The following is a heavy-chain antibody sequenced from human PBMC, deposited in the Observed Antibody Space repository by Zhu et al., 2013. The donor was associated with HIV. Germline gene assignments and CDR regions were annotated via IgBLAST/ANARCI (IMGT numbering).Heavy chain of an antibody. V-gene: IGHV1-18*01. J-gene: IGHJ5*02. CDR1: GYTFINYG. CDR2: ISTYNGNT. D-gene: IGHD3-16*01. CDR3: ARRHFSKIIGGWFDP. Sequence: QVQLWQSGAEVKKPGASVKVSCKASGYTFINYGIAWVRQAPGQGLGWMGWISTYNGNTNYAQKFQGRVTMTTDTSTSTAYMELRSLRSDDTAVYYCARRHFSKIIGGWFDPWGQGSLVTVSS.